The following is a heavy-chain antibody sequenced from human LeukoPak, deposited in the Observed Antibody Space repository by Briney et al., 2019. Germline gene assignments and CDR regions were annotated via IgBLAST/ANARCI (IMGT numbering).Heavy chain of an antibody. CDR1: GFSLSTSGVG. J-gene: IGHJ4*02. V-gene: IGHV2-5*01. CDR2: IYWNDDK. D-gene: IGHD3-22*01. CDR3: AHRRGYYDSSGYDYFDY. Sequence: ESGPTLVKPTQTLTLTCTFSGFSLSTSGVGVGWIRQPPGEALEWLALIYWNDDKRYSPSLKSRLTITKDTSKNQVVLTMTNMDPVDTATYYCAHRRGYYDSSGYDYFDYWGQGTLVTVSS.